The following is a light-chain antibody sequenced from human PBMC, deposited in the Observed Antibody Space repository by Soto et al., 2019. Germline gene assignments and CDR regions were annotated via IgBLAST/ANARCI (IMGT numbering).Light chain of an antibody. Sequence: EMVLTQSPATLSVSPGEGATLSCRASQSAGSSLAWYQQKPGQAPRLLIYGASTRATGIPVRFSGSGSGTEFTLTISSLQSEDFAVYYCQQYNNWPPRGTFGQGTKLEI. CDR3: QQYNNWPPRGT. CDR1: QSAGSS. V-gene: IGKV3-15*01. CDR2: GAS. J-gene: IGKJ2*02.